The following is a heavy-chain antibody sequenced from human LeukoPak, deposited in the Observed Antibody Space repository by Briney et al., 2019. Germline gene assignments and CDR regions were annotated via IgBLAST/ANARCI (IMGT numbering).Heavy chain of an antibody. J-gene: IGHJ4*02. Sequence: GGSLRLPCAASGFTFSRNSMHWVRQAPGKGLEWVAVISYDGSNKYYADSVKGRFTISRDNSKNTLYLQMNSLRAEDTAVYYCARNMVRGVLKAYDYWGQGALVTVSS. V-gene: IGHV3-30-3*01. CDR3: ARNMVRGVLKAYDY. CDR2: ISYDGSNK. D-gene: IGHD3-10*01. CDR1: GFTFSRNS.